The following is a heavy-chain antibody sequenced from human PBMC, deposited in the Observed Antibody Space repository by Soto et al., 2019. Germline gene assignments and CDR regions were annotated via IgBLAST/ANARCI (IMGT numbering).Heavy chain of an antibody. CDR2: IYHSGST. D-gene: IGHD3-16*02. J-gene: IGHJ5*02. V-gene: IGHV4-39*01. Sequence: SETLSLTCTVSNGSISSAIYYWGWIRQPPGKGLEWIGSIYHSGSTYYNPSLQGRVTISVDTSKNQFSLKLSSVTAADTAVSFCAGRSSFASFQVYCGEISNDNWFDPWGEGALVTVSA. CDR1: NGSISSAIYY. CDR3: AGRSSFASFQVYCGEISNDNWFDP.